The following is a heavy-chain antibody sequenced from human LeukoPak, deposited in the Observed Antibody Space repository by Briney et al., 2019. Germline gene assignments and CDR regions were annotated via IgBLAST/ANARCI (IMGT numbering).Heavy chain of an antibody. CDR3: AKGFWGDDAFDK. Sequence: PGGSLRLSCAASGFTFSSYSMNWVRQAPGKGLEWVSGINWSSDSIGYADSVKGRFAISRDNAKNSLYLQMNSLRAEDTALYFCAKGFWGDDAFDKWGQGTMVTVSS. CDR2: INWSSDSI. D-gene: IGHD7-27*01. CDR1: GFTFSSYS. V-gene: IGHV3-9*01. J-gene: IGHJ3*02.